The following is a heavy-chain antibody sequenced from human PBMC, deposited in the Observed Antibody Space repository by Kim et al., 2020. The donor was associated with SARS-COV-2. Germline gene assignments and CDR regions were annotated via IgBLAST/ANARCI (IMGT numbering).Heavy chain of an antibody. Sequence: GGSLRLSCAASGFTFSSYGMHWVRQAPGKGLEWVAVISYDGSNKYYADSVKGRFTISRDNSKNTLYLQMNSLRAEDTAVYYCAHRNYGMDVWGQGTTVTV. CDR3: AHRNYGMDV. V-gene: IGHV3-30*03. CDR2: ISYDGSNK. J-gene: IGHJ6*02. CDR1: GFTFSSYG.